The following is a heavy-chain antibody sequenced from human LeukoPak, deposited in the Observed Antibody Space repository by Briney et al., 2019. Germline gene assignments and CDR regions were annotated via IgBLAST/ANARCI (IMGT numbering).Heavy chain of an antibody. D-gene: IGHD2-2*01. J-gene: IGHJ4*02. CDR2: ISSSSSYI. CDR3: ARGRGYCSSTSCYPFDY. V-gene: IGHV3-21*01. CDR1: GFTLSTYI. Sequence: GGSLRLSCAASGFTLSTYIMNWVRQAPGKGLEWVSSISSSSSYIYYADSVKGRFTISRDNAKNSLYLQMNSLRAEDTAVYYCARGRGYCSSTSCYPFDYWGQGTLVTVSS.